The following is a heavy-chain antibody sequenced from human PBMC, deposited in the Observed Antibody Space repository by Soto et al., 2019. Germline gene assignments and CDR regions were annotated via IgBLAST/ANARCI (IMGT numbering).Heavy chain of an antibody. Sequence: GGSLRLSCAASGFTFSSYAMHWVRQAPGKGLEWVAVISYDGSNKYYADSVKGRFTISRDNSKNTLYLQMNSLRAEDTAVYYCARDVPKVGYYYYGMDVWGQGTTVTVSS. J-gene: IGHJ6*02. CDR3: ARDVPKVGYYYYGMDV. V-gene: IGHV3-30-3*01. D-gene: IGHD1-26*01. CDR1: GFTFSSYA. CDR2: ISYDGSNK.